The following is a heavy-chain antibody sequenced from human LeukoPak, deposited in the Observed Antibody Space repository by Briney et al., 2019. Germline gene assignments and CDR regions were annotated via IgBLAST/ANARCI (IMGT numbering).Heavy chain of an antibody. D-gene: IGHD3-10*02. V-gene: IGHV3-72*01. Sequence: PGGSLRLSRVASGFTFSDHYMDWVRQAPGKGLEWVGRTRNKANSYTTEYAASVKGRFTISRDDSKNSLYLQMNSLKTADTAVYYCASLFSTPWGQGTLVTVSS. CDR2: TRNKANSYTT. CDR3: ASLFSTP. J-gene: IGHJ5*02. CDR1: GFTFSDHY.